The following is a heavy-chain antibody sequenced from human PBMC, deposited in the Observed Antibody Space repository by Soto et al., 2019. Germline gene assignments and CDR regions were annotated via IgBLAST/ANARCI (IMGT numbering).Heavy chain of an antibody. Sequence: QLQLQESGPGLVKPSETLSLTCTVSGGSISSSSYYWGWIRQPPGKGLEWIGSIYYSGSTYYNPSLKSRVTISVDTSKNQFSLKLSSVTAADTAVYYCARLRTAAPTPFDPWGQGTLVTVSS. D-gene: IGHD6-13*01. V-gene: IGHV4-39*01. CDR3: ARLRTAAPTPFDP. CDR1: GGSISSSSYY. J-gene: IGHJ5*02. CDR2: IYYSGST.